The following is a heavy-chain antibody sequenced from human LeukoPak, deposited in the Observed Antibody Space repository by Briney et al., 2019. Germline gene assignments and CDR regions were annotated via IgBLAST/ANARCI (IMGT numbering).Heavy chain of an antibody. CDR3: ARLQYKAAFDI. CDR1: GGSVSSGSYY. D-gene: IGHD1-1*01. J-gene: IGHJ3*02. V-gene: IGHV4-61*01. Sequence: SETLSLTCTVSGGSVSSGSYYWSWIRQPPGKGLEWIGYIHDSGSTNYNPSLKSRVTISVDTSKNQFSLKLSSVTAADTAVYYCARLQYKAAFDIWGQGTMVTVSS. CDR2: IHDSGST.